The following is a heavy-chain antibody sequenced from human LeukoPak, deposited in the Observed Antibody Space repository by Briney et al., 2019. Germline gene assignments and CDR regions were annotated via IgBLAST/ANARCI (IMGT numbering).Heavy chain of an antibody. Sequence: ASVKVSCMASGYTFIDYYIHWVRQAPGQGLEWVGWISPNSGDTNYAQTFQGWVTMTRDTSITTIYMELNRLTSDNTAVYYCAREGYSGQYTNWGQGTLVTVSS. CDR1: GYTFIDYY. V-gene: IGHV1-2*04. CDR2: ISPNSGDT. D-gene: IGHD1-26*01. CDR3: AREGYSGQYTN. J-gene: IGHJ4*02.